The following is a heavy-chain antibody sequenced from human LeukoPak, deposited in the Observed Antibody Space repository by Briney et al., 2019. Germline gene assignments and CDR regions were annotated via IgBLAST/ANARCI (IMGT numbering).Heavy chain of an antibody. CDR1: GGSVSSGSYY. D-gene: IGHD4-17*01. CDR3: ARASDDFGDYGFDY. J-gene: IGHJ4*02. V-gene: IGHV4-61*01. Sequence: KPSETLSLTCTVSGGSVSSGSYYWSWIRQPPGKELEWIGRIYTSGSTNYNPSLKSRLTMSMDTSKNQFSLRLSSVTAADTAVYYCARASDDFGDYGFDYWGQGTLVTVSS. CDR2: IYTSGST.